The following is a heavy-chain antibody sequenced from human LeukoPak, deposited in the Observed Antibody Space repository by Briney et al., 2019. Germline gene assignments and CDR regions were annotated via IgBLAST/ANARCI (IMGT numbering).Heavy chain of an antibody. CDR1: GGSISSYY. D-gene: IGHD3-9*01. CDR2: INHSGST. CDR3: ARGPPFVNDYETGYGVGGYYFDY. J-gene: IGHJ4*02. V-gene: IGHV4-34*01. Sequence: SETLSLTCTVPGGSISSYYWSWIRQPPGKGLEWIGEINHSGSTNYNPSLESRVTISVDTSKNQFSLKLSSVTAADTAVYYCARGPPFVNDYETGYGVGGYYFDYWGQGTLVTVSS.